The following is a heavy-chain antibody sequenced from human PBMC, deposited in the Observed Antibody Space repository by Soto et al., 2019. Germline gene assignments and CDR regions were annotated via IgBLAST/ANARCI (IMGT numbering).Heavy chain of an antibody. D-gene: IGHD6-19*01. J-gene: IGHJ6*02. CDR3: ARHWYSSGWYRDYYYYGMDV. V-gene: IGHV4-59*01. CDR1: GGSISSYY. Sequence: SETLSLTCTVSGGSISSYYWSWIRQPPGKGLEWIGYIYYSGSTNYNPSLKSRVTISVDTSKNQFSLKLSSVTAADTAVYYCARHWYSSGWYRDYYYYGMDVWGQGTTVTVSS. CDR2: IYYSGST.